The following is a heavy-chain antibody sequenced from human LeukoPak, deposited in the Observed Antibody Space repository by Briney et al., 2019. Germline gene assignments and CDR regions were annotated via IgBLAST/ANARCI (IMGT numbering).Heavy chain of an antibody. CDR3: AKGSHPIIMILVVVH. CDR1: GFTFSSYA. D-gene: IGHD3-22*01. V-gene: IGHV3-23*01. CDR2: ISGSGGST. J-gene: IGHJ4*02. Sequence: GGSLRLSCAASGFTFSSYAMSWVRQAPGKGLEWVSAISGSGGSTYYADSVKGRFTISRDNSKNTLYLQMNSLRAEDTAVYYCAKGSHPIIMILVVVHWGQGTLVTVSS.